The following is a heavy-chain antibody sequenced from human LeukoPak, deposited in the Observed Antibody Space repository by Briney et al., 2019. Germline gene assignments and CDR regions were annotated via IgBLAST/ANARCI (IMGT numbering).Heavy chain of an antibody. J-gene: IGHJ4*02. CDR2: INHSGST. V-gene: IGHV4-34*01. Sequence: PSETLSLTCAVYGGSFSGYYWSWIRQPPGKGLEWIGEINHSGSTNYNPSLKSRVTISVDTSKNQFSLKLSSVTAADTAVYYCARQRRDGYNIDYWGQGTLVTVSS. CDR3: ARQRRDGYNIDY. D-gene: IGHD5-24*01. CDR1: GGSFSGYY.